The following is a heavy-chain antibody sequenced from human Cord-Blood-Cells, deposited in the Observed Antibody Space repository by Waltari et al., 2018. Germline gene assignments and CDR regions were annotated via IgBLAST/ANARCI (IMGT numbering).Heavy chain of an antibody. CDR2: MNHSGST. Sequence: QVQLQLWGAGLLKPSATLSLTCAVYGGSFSGYYWSGIRQPPGKGLEWIGEMNHSGSTNYNPSLKSRVTISVDTSKNQFSLKLSSVTAADTAVYYCASTIRGVSYWGQGTLVTVSS. CDR1: GGSFSGYY. CDR3: ASTIRGVSY. J-gene: IGHJ4*02. V-gene: IGHV4-34*01. D-gene: IGHD3-10*01.